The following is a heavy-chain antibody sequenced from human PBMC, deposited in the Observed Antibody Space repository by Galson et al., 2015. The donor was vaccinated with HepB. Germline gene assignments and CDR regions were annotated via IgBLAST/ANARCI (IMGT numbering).Heavy chain of an antibody. CDR3: AKGTTSIDY. CDR1: GFTFSWTG. V-gene: IGHV3-23*01. Sequence: SLRLSCAGSGFTFSWTGMTWVRQAPGKGLECVSAISVTGSGRDYVDSVRGRFTISRDNSKNMLYLQMNDLRAEDTAVYYCAKGTTSIDYWGQGTLVTVSS. D-gene: IGHD1-1*01. CDR2: ISVTGSGR. J-gene: IGHJ4*02.